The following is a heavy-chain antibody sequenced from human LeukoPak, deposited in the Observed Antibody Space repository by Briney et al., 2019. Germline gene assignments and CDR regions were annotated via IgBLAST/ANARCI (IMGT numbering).Heavy chain of an antibody. CDR3: ARGGCSSTSCLLGAFDI. Sequence: SETLSLTCTVSGGSTTTYYSDWIRHPAGKGLEWIWRIYTSGSTNYNPSLKSRVTMSVDTSKNQFSLQLSSVTAADAAVYYCARGGCSSTSCLLGAFDIWGQGTMVTVSS. V-gene: IGHV4-4*07. D-gene: IGHD2-2*01. CDR1: GGSTTTYY. J-gene: IGHJ3*02. CDR2: IYTSGST.